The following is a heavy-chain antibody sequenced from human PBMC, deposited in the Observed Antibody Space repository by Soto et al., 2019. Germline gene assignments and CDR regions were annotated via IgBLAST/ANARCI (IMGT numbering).Heavy chain of an antibody. D-gene: IGHD3-22*01. Sequence: TLSLTCTVSGGSISSGGYYWSWIRQHPGKGLEWIGYIYYSGSTYYNPSLKSRVTISVDASKNQFSLKLSSVTAADTAVYYCASYYYDSSVVANWFDPWGQGTLVTVSS. CDR1: GGSISSGGYY. CDR2: IYYSGST. V-gene: IGHV4-31*03. J-gene: IGHJ5*02. CDR3: ASYYYDSSVVANWFDP.